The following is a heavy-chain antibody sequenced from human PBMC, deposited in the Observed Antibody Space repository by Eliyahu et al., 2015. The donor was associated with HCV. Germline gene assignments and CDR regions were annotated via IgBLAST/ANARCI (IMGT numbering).Heavy chain of an antibody. Sequence: QVQLVQSGSEVKKPGSSVKVSCKASGGTFSSNTISWVRQAPGQGLEWMGRIIPMLGIGNYAQKFQGRVTISADEVVSTAYMELSSLRSDDTAVYYCATKGENALFDYWGQGTLVTVSS. CDR2: IIPMLGIG. V-gene: IGHV1-69*02. CDR3: ATKGENALFDY. CDR1: GGTFSSNT. D-gene: IGHD2-8*01. J-gene: IGHJ4*02.